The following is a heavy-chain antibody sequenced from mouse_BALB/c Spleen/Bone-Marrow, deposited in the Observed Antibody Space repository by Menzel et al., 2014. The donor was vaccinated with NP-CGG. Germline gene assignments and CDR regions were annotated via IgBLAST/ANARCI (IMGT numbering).Heavy chain of an antibody. CDR3: ARGEDGLDY. D-gene: IGHD2-3*01. V-gene: IGHV1-63*02. J-gene: IGHJ2*01. CDR2: IYPVGGYT. Sequence: VQLQQSGAELVRPGTSVKMSCTAAGYTFPNYWIGCVKQGPGHGLELIGDIYPVGGYTNYNEKFKGKATMTADTSSSTAYMQLRRLTYEESAVYDCARGEDGLDYWGQGTTLTVSS. CDR1: GYTFPNYW.